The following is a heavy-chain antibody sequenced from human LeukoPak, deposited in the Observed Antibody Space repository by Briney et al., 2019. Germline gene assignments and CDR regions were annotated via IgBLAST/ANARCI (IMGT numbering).Heavy chain of an antibody. CDR2: INPNNGGT. V-gene: IGHV1-2*02. CDR1: GYTFTGYY. J-gene: IGHJ3*02. D-gene: IGHD4-17*01. CDR3: AREPHYGDDNDAFDI. Sequence: ASVKVSCKASGYTFTGYYMHWVRQAPGQGLEWMGWINPNNGGTNYAQKFQGRVTMTRDTSISTAYMELSRLRSDDTAVYYCAREPHYGDDNDAFDIWGQGTMVTVSS.